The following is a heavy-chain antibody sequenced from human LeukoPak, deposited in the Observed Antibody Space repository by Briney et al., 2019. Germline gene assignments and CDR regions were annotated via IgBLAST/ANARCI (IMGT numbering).Heavy chain of an antibody. D-gene: IGHD6-19*01. CDR3: ARRDSGWFRGGAFDI. V-gene: IGHV4-61*02. Sequence: PSETLSLTCTVSGGSISSGSYYWSWIRQPAGKGLEWIGRIYTSGSTNYNPSLKSRVTISVDTSKNQFSLKLSSVTAADTAVYYCARRDSGWFRGGAFDIWGQGTMVTVSS. CDR1: GGSISSGSYY. J-gene: IGHJ3*02. CDR2: IYTSGST.